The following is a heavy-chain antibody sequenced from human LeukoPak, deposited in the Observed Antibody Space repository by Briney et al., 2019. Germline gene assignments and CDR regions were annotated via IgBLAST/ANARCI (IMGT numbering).Heavy chain of an antibody. D-gene: IGHD3-22*01. J-gene: IGHJ4*02. CDR2: IRSKANSYAT. Sequence: GGSLRLSCAASGFTFSGSAMHWVRQASGKGLEGVGRIRSKANSYATAYAASVKGRFTISRDDSKNTAYLQMNSLETEDTAAAYCTSRIVVDLDYWGQGTLVTVSS. CDR3: TSRIVVDLDY. V-gene: IGHV3-73*01. CDR1: GFTFSGSA.